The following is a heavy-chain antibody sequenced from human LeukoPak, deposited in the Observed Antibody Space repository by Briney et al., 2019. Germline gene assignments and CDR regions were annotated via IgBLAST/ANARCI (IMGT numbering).Heavy chain of an antibody. CDR3: AKVPRIAAAGTGYFDY. D-gene: IGHD6-13*01. Sequence: GVLRLSCAASGFTFSSYAMSWVRQAPGKGLEWVSAISGSGGSTYYADSVKGRFTISRDNSKNTLCLQMNSLRAEDTAVYYCAKVPRIAAAGTGYFDYWGQGTLVTVSS. CDR2: ISGSGGST. CDR1: GFTFSSYA. V-gene: IGHV3-23*01. J-gene: IGHJ4*02.